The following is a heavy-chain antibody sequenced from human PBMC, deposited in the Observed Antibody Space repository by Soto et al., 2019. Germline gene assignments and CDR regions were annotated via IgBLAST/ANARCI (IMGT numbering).Heavy chain of an antibody. J-gene: IGHJ3*02. CDR2: ISGSGGST. CDR3: AKVAGNRAVAATHDAFDI. V-gene: IGHV3-23*01. D-gene: IGHD2-15*01. CDR1: GFTFSSYA. Sequence: GGSLRLSCAASGFTFSSYAMSWVRQAPGKGLEWVSAISGSGGSTYYGDSGKGRFTISRDNSKNTQYLQMNSLRAEDTAVYYGAKVAGNRAVAATHDAFDIWGQGTMVTVSS.